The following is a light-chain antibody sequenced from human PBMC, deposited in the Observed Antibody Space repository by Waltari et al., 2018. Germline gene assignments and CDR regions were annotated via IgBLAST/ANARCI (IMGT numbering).Light chain of an antibody. CDR1: RSDLGNYNY. J-gene: IGLJ2*01. Sequence: QSALTQPASVSGSPGQSITISCTETRSDLGNYNYVSWYQQYPGKAPKPLIYEVSNRPSGISPRFSGSKSGNTASLTISGLQAEDEANYYCMSYTNGNTHVVFGGGTKVTVL. CDR3: MSYTNGNTHVV. V-gene: IGLV2-14*03. CDR2: EVS.